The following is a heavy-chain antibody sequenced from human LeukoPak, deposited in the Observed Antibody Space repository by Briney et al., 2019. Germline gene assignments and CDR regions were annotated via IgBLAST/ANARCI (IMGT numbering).Heavy chain of an antibody. J-gene: IGHJ4*02. V-gene: IGHV3-64D*06. CDR1: GFTFNSYA. CDR2: ISSNGGST. CDR3: VKGYSFVVVVAVYDY. Sequence: PGGSLRLSCSASGFTFNSYAMHWVRQAPGKGLEYVSAISSNGGSTYYADSVKGRFTISRDNSKNTLYLQMSSLRAEDTAVYYCVKGYSFVVVVAVYDYWGQGTLVTVSS. D-gene: IGHD2-15*01.